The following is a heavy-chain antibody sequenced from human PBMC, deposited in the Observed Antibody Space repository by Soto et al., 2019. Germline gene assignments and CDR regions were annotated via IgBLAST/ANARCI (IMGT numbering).Heavy chain of an antibody. CDR1: GGSFSGFF. CDR2: INHRGST. V-gene: IGHV4-34*02. CDR3: VRGQWLPRGEY. Sequence: QVQLQQWGAGLLKPSETLSLTCTVYGGSFSGFFWTWIRQPPGKGLEWLGEINHRGSTNYNPSLKSRVTISVDTSESHFSLTLTSVIAADTAVYYCVRGQWLPRGEYWGQGTLVIVSS. J-gene: IGHJ4*02. D-gene: IGHD6-19*01.